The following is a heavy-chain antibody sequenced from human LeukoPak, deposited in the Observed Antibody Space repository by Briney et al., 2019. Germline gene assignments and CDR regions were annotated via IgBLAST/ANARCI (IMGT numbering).Heavy chain of an antibody. CDR1: GFTFSNAW. V-gene: IGHV3-15*01. CDR2: IKSKTDGGTT. D-gene: IGHD6-19*01. CDR3: TTDRIAVAGPEDY. Sequence: GGSLRLSCAASGFTFSNAWMSWVRQAPGKGLEWVGRIKSKTDGGTTDYAAPVKGIFTISRDDSKNTLYLQMNSLKTEDTAVYYCTTDRIAVAGPEDYWGQGTLVTVSS. J-gene: IGHJ4*02.